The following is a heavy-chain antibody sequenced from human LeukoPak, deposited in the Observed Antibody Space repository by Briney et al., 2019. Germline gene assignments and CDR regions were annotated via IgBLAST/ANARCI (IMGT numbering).Heavy chain of an antibody. D-gene: IGHD4-17*01. Sequence: PSETLSLTCTVSGGSISTYYWSWIRQPPGKGLEWIGYIYYSGNTNYNPSLKSRVTISVDTSKNQFSLKLSSVTAADTAVYYCARDPEYGDYRYGMDVWGQGTTVTVSS. CDR1: GGSISTYY. J-gene: IGHJ6*02. V-gene: IGHV4-59*12. CDR2: IYYSGNT. CDR3: ARDPEYGDYRYGMDV.